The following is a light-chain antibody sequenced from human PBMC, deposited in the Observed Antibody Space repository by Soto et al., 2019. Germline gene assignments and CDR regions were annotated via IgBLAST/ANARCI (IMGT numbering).Light chain of an antibody. CDR3: QQYYSYLSIT. J-gene: IGKJ5*01. CDR1: QSVNKW. V-gene: IGKV1-5*01. CDR2: DAS. Sequence: DIQMTQSPSTLSASVGERVTITCRASQSVNKWLAWFQQKPGKVPKLLIFDASTLQTGVPSRFGGGGSGTEFTLTISCLQSEDFATYYCQQYYSYLSITFGQGTRLEIK.